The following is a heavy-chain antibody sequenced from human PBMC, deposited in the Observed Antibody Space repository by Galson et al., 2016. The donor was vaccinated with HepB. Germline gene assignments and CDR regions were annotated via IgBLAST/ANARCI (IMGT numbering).Heavy chain of an antibody. CDR1: GFTFSSYAM. CDR3: ARLVSGWYPNFDY. V-gene: IGHV4-4*02. J-gene: IGHJ4*02. Sequence: SLRLSCAASGFTFSSYAMNWVRQAPGKGLEWIGEIYHSGSTNYNPSLKSRATISVDKSKNQFSLKLSSVTAADTAVYYCARLVSGWYPNFDYWGQGTLVTVSS. D-gene: IGHD6-19*01. CDR2: IYHSGST.